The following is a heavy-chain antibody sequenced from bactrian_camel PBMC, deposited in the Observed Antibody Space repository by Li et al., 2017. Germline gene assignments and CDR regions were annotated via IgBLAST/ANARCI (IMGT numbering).Heavy chain of an antibody. V-gene: IGHV3S55*01. CDR2: IDTIDST. CDR1: ELTASRYC. J-gene: IGHJ4*01. D-gene: IGHD7*01. Sequence: HVQLVESGGGSVQAGGSLRLTCAASELTASRYCMGWFRQSPGKEREGVATIDTIDSTQYSASVRGRFRISNDRDKNVLYLHMNELKPEDTAIYYCAARHKHSTYCRGKYPHRPGENFLGPGPRSPSP.